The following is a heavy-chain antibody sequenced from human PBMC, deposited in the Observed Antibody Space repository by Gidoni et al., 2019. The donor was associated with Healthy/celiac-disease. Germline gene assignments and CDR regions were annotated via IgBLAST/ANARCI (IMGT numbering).Heavy chain of an antibody. V-gene: IGHV3-30*18. CDR1: GCTLRSYG. Sequence: QVQLVESGGGVVQPGRSLRLSCAASGCTLRSYGMHGVRQAPGKGLEWVAVISYDGSNKYYADSVKGRFTISRDNSKNTLYLQMNSLRAEDTAVYYCAKDRGLGPLWDYFDYWGQGTLVTVSS. CDR3: AKDRGLGPLWDYFDY. D-gene: IGHD1-26*01. J-gene: IGHJ4*02. CDR2: ISYDGSNK.